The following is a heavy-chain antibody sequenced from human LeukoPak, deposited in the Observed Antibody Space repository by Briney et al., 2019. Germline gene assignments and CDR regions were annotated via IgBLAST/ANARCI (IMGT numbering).Heavy chain of an antibody. J-gene: IGHJ3*02. CDR3: ARGSSSPPAPHNDAFDI. D-gene: IGHD6-13*01. V-gene: IGHV1-2*02. Sequence: ASVKVSCKASGYTFTGYYMHWVRQAPGQGLEWMGWINPNSGGTNYAQKFQGRVTMTRDTSISTAYMELSRLRSDDTAVYYCARGSSSPPAPHNDAFDIWGQGTMVTVSS. CDR2: INPNSGGT. CDR1: GYTFTGYY.